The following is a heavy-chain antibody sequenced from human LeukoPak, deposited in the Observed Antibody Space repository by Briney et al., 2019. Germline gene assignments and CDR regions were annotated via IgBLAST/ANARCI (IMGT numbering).Heavy chain of an antibody. CDR2: IKQDGSEK. D-gene: IGHD2-15*01. J-gene: IGHJ4*02. CDR3: ARDPGLGYCSGGSCYGPGY. Sequence: GGSLRLSCAASGFTFSSYGMSWVRQAPGKGLEWVANIKQDGSEKYYVDSVKGRLTISRDNAKNSLYLQMNSLRAEDTAVYYCARDPGLGYCSGGSCYGPGYWGQGTLVIVSS. CDR1: GFTFSSYG. V-gene: IGHV3-7*01.